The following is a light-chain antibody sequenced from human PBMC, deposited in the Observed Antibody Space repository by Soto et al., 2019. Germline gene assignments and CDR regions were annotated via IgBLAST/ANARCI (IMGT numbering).Light chain of an antibody. J-gene: IGKJ1*01. V-gene: IGKV3-15*01. CDR1: HYVYSN. CDR3: QQYHNLWT. Sequence: EIVMTQSPATLSVSPGERATLYCTASHYVYSNVAWFQQRPGQAPRLLIYRASTRATGTPARFCGSGSGTEFTLTITSLQSEDFALYYCQQYHNLWTFGQGTEVEIK. CDR2: RAS.